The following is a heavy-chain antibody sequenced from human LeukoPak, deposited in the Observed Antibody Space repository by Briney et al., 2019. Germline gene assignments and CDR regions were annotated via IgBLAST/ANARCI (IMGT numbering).Heavy chain of an antibody. J-gene: IGHJ4*02. D-gene: IGHD5-12*01. CDR3: TADLPPPRGYDYPFDY. CDR1: GFTFANAW. Sequence: TGGSLRLSCAASGFTFANAWMSWVRQAPGKGLECVGRIKSKTDGETTDYAAPVKGRFTISRDDSKNMLYLQMNSLKSEDTAVYYCTADLPPPRGYDYPFDYWGQGSLVTVSS. V-gene: IGHV3-15*01. CDR2: IKSKTDGETT.